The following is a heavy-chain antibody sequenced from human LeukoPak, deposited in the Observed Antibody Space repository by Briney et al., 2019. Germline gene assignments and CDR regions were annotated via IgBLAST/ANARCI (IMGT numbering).Heavy chain of an antibody. CDR2: IWYDGSNK. Sequence: GRSLRLSCAASGFTFNIYGMHWVRQAPGKGLEWVAVIWYDGSNKYYADSVKGRFTISRDNSKNTLYLQMNSLRAEDTAVYYCARDRGSSSAYYYYYGMDVWGQGTTVTVSS. J-gene: IGHJ6*02. CDR1: GFTFNIYG. V-gene: IGHV3-33*08. CDR3: ARDRGSSSAYYYYYGMDV. D-gene: IGHD6-13*01.